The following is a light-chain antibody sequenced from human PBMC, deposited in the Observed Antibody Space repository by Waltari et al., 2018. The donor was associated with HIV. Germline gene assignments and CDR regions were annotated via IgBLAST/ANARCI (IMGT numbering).Light chain of an antibody. J-gene: IGKJ4*01. V-gene: IGKV1-33*01. CDR2: DAS. CDR3: QQYDNLPPRLT. Sequence: DIQMTQSPSSLSASVGGRVTITCQASQDISNYLNWYQQKPGKAPKLLIYDASNLETGVPSRFSGSGSGTDFTFTISSLQPEDIATYYCQQYDNLPPRLTFGGGTKVEIK. CDR1: QDISNY.